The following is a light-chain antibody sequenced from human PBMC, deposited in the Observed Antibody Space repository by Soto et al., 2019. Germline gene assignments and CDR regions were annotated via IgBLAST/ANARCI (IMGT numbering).Light chain of an antibody. J-gene: IGLJ2*01. CDR3: TSWDDSLSHVV. CDR1: RSNIGSNY. CDR2: RNN. V-gene: IGLV1-47*01. Sequence: QSVLTQPPSASGTPGQRVTFSCSGGRSNIGSNYVFWYQQFPGTAPKLLIYRNNQRPSGVPDRFSGSKSGTSASLAIRGLRSEDEADYYCTSWDDSLSHVVFGGGTKVTVL.